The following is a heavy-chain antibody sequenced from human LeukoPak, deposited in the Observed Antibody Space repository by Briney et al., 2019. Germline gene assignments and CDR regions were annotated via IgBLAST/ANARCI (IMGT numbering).Heavy chain of an antibody. V-gene: IGHV4-59*01. CDR2: IYYSGST. Sequence: SETLPLTCTVSGGSISSYYWSRIRRPPGKGLEWIGYIYYSGSTNYNPSLKSRVTISVDTSKNQFSLKLSSVTAADTAVYYCARDGSHSSSWYWAFDIWGQGTMVTVSS. CDR1: GGSISSYY. J-gene: IGHJ3*02. CDR3: ARDGSHSSSWYWAFDI. D-gene: IGHD6-13*01.